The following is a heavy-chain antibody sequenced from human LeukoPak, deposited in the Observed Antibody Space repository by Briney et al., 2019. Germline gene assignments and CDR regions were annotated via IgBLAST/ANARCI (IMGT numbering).Heavy chain of an antibody. CDR1: GFTFSSYA. Sequence: GGSLRLSCAASGFTFSSYAMSWVRQAPGKGLEWVSAISGSGGSTYYADSVKGRFTISRDNSKNTLYLQMNSPRAEDTAVYYCAKDRGGFLFHFDYWGQGTLVTVSS. J-gene: IGHJ4*02. D-gene: IGHD2-15*01. CDR3: AKDRGGFLFHFDY. CDR2: ISGSGGST. V-gene: IGHV3-23*01.